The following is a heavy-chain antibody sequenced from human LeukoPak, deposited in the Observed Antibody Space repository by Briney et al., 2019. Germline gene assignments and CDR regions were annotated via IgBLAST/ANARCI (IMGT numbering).Heavy chain of an antibody. CDR3: ARNYYDSSGYPGLGYYYYMDV. CDR1: GYTFTNYG. D-gene: IGHD3-22*01. J-gene: IGHJ6*03. Sequence: ASVKVSCKASGYTFTNYGISWVRQAPGQGLEWMGWISGYNDNTNYVQKLQGRITMTKDTSTNTVYMELRSLRSDDTAVYYCARNYYDSSGYPGLGYYYYMDVWGKGTTVTISS. CDR2: ISGYNDNT. V-gene: IGHV1-18*01.